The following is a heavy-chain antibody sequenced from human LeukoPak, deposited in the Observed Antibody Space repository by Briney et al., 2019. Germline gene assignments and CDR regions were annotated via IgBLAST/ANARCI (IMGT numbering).Heavy chain of an antibody. Sequence: GESLKISCKGSGYSFSSYWIGWVRQMPGKGLEWMGIIYPGDSETTYSPSFQGQVTISVDKSINTAYLQWSSLKASDTAMYFCARLYGGNSGDFDYWGQGTLVTVSS. D-gene: IGHD4-23*01. CDR3: ARLYGGNSGDFDY. J-gene: IGHJ4*02. CDR1: GYSFSSYW. CDR2: IYPGDSET. V-gene: IGHV5-51*01.